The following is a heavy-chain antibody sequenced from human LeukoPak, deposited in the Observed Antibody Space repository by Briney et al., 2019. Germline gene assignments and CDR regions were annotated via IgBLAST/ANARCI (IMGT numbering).Heavy chain of an antibody. CDR3: ARDPLRYLRVGHYDY. CDR2: IDYDSSHI. V-gene: IGHV3-21*01. Sequence: GGSLRLSCAASGFTFSNSAMNWVRQVPGKGLEWVSSIDYDSSHIYYADSVRGRFTISRDNARNSVYLQMNSLRVEDTAVYYCARDPLRYLRVGHYDYWGQGTLVAVSS. CDR1: GFTFSNSA. D-gene: IGHD3-9*01. J-gene: IGHJ4*02.